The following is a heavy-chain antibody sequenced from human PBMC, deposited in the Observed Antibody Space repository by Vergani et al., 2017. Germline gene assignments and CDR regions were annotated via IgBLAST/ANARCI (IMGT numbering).Heavy chain of an antibody. D-gene: IGHD3-3*01. Sequence: DVQLVESGGGLVQPGRSLRLSCAASGFTFDDYAMNWVRQAPGKGLEWVSGISWNSGSIGYADSVKGRFTISRDNAKKALYLQMNSLRAADTALYYCATDHYDFWSGYPNRSPFDFWGRGTLVTVSS. V-gene: IGHV3-9*01. CDR3: ATDHYDFWSGYPNRSPFDF. CDR2: ISWNSGSI. CDR1: GFTFDDYA. J-gene: IGHJ2*01.